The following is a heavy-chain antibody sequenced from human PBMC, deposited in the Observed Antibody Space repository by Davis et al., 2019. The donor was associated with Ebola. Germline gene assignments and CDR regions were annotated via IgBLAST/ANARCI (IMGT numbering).Heavy chain of an antibody. Sequence: SETLSPTCTVSGGSISSGDYYWSWTRQPPGKGLEWIGYIYYSGSTYYNPSLKSRVTISVDTSKNQFSLKLSSVTAADTAVYYCARERYYGGIDYWGQGTLVTVSS. CDR3: ARERYYGGIDY. J-gene: IGHJ4*02. CDR1: GGSISSGDYY. D-gene: IGHD4-23*01. V-gene: IGHV4-30-4*01. CDR2: IYYSGST.